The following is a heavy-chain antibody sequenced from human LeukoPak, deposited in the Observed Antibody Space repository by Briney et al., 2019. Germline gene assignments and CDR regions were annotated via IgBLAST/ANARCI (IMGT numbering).Heavy chain of an antibody. J-gene: IGHJ4*02. CDR2: IRSKVYGGTT. V-gene: IGHV3-49*04. CDR1: GFTFGDYD. D-gene: IGHD1-7*01. Sequence: GRSLRLSCSASGFTFGDYDVSWVRQAPGKGLEWVSFIRSKVYGGTTAYAASVKGRFTVSRDDSKSIAYLQMNSLKSEDTAVYYCIREGWNYYFDYWGQGTLVSVSS. CDR3: IREGWNYYFDY.